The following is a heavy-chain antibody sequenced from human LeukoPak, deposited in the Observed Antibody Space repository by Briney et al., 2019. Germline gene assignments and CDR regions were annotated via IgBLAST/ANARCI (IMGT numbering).Heavy chain of an antibody. CDR3: AKGNGYSYGRYYFDY. J-gene: IGHJ4*02. V-gene: IGHV3-23*01. CDR2: ISGSGVST. CDR1: GFSFSTYA. D-gene: IGHD5-18*01. Sequence: GGSLRLSCAASGFSFSTYAMSWVRQAPGKGLEWVSSISGSGVSTWYAESVKGRFTISRDNSKSTLLLQLNSLRAEDTAVYYCAKGNGYSYGRYYFDYWGQGTLVTVSS.